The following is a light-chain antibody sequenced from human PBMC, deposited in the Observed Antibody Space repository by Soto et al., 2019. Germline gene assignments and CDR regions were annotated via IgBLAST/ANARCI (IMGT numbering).Light chain of an antibody. CDR1: QSVSSSY. CDR3: QQYGSSPPIT. J-gene: IGKJ5*01. CDR2: GAS. V-gene: IGKV3-20*01. Sequence: EIVLTQSPGTLSLSPGERATLSCRASQSVSSSYLAWYQQKPGQAPRLLIYGASSRATGIPDRFSGXXXGXXXXXTISRLEPEDFAVYYCQQYGSSPPITFGQGTRLEIK.